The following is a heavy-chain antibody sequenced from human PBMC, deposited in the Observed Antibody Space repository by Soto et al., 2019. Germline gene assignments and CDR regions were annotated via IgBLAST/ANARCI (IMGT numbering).Heavy chain of an antibody. CDR3: ARGSAASQRTQYYDILTGSDAHAFDI. J-gene: IGHJ3*02. Sequence: GASVKVSCKASGYTFTGYYMHWVRQAPGQGLEWMGWINPNSGGTGYAQKFQGWVTMTRDTSISTAYMELSRLRSDDTAVYYCARGSAASQRTQYYDILTGSDAHAFDIWGQGTMVTVSS. V-gene: IGHV1-2*04. CDR1: GYTFTGYY. CDR2: INPNSGGT. D-gene: IGHD3-9*01.